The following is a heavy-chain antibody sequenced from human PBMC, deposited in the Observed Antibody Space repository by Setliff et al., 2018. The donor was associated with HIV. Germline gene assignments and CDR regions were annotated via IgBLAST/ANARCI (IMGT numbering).Heavy chain of an antibody. J-gene: IGHJ5*02. CDR3: ARGYGDLDR. Sequence: SETLSLTCTVSGGSMYSYYWSWIRQPAGKGLEWIGRMYASGGTNYNPSLQSRVTMSLDTSKNQFSLKLSSVTAADTAVYYCARGYGDLDRWGQGTLVTVSS. CDR1: GGSMYSYY. V-gene: IGHV4-4*07. D-gene: IGHD4-17*01. CDR2: MYASGGT.